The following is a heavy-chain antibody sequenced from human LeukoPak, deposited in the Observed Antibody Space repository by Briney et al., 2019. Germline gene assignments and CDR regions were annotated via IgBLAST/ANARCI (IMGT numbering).Heavy chain of an antibody. V-gene: IGHV1-24*01. CDR1: GYTLTELS. CDR2: FDPEDGET. CDR3: ATYYPTFSSIAARQHFDY. D-gene: IGHD6-6*01. Sequence: ASVKVSCKVSGYTLTELSMHWVRQAPGKGLEWMGGFDPEDGETIYAQKFQGRVTMTEDTSTDTAYMELSSLRSDDTAVYYCATYYPTFSSIAARQHFDYWGQGTLVTVSS. J-gene: IGHJ4*02.